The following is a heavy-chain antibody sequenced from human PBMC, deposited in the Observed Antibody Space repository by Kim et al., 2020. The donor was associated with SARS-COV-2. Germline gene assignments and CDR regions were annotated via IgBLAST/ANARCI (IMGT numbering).Heavy chain of an antibody. CDR1: GYSFTSYW. Sequence: GESLKISCKGSGYSFTSYWIGWVRQMPGKGLEWMGIIYPGDSDTRYSPSFQGQVTISADKSISTAYLQWSSLKASDTAMYYCARLIAVAGAYNWFDPWGQGTLVTVSS. D-gene: IGHD6-19*01. CDR3: ARLIAVAGAYNWFDP. CDR2: IYPGDSDT. V-gene: IGHV5-51*01. J-gene: IGHJ5*02.